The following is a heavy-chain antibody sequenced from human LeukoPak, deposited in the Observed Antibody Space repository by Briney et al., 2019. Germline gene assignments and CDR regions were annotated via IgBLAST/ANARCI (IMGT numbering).Heavy chain of an antibody. CDR2: ISWNSGSI. J-gene: IGHJ3*02. CDR1: GFTFDDYA. Sequence: GGSLRLSCAASGFTFDDYAMHWVRQAPGKGLEWVPGISWNSGSIGYADSVKGRFTISRDNAKNSLYLQMNSLRAEDTALYYCAREYSGSYRTAFDIWGQGTMVTVSS. D-gene: IGHD1-26*01. V-gene: IGHV3-9*01. CDR3: AREYSGSYRTAFDI.